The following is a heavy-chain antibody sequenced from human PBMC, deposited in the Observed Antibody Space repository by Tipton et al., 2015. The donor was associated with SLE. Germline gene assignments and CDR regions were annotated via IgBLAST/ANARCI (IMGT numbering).Heavy chain of an antibody. D-gene: IGHD3-10*01. Sequence: TLSLTCTVSGGSISSYYWRWIRQPPGKGLEWIGYIYYSGSTNYNPSLKSRVTISVATSKNQFSLKLSSVTAADTAVYYCARVRGRGYFQHWRQGTLVTVAS. J-gene: IGHJ1*01. CDR2: IYYSGST. V-gene: IGHV4-59*01. CDR1: GGSISSYY. CDR3: ARVRGRGYFQH.